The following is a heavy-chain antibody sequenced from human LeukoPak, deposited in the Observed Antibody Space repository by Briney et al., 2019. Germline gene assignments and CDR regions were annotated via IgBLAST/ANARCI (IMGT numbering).Heavy chain of an antibody. V-gene: IGHV3-11*05. CDR2: ISSSSSYT. D-gene: IGHD5-24*01. Sequence: TGGSLRLSCAASGFTFSDYYMSWIRQAPGKGLEWASYISSSSSYTNYADSVKGRFTISRDNAKNSLCLQMNSLRAEDTAVYYCAREDKATIYDWGQGTLVTVSS. CDR3: AREDKATIYD. CDR1: GFTFSDYY. J-gene: IGHJ4*02.